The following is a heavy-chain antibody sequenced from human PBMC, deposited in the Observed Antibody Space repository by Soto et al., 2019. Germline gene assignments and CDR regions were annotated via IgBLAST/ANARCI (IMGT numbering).Heavy chain of an antibody. D-gene: IGHD4-17*01. CDR1: GFTFSSYG. V-gene: IGHV3-33*01. Sequence: QVQLVESGGGVVQPGRSLRLSCAASGFTFSSYGMHWVRQAPGKGLEWVAVIWYDGSNKYYADSVKGQFTISRDNSKNTLYLQMNSLRAEDTAVYYCARSTTVVTPLDYWGQGTLVTVSS. CDR3: ARSTTVVTPLDY. J-gene: IGHJ4*02. CDR2: IWYDGSNK.